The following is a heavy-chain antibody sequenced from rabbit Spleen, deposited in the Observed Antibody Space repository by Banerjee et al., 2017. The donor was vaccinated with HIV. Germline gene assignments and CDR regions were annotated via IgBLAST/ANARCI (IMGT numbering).Heavy chain of an antibody. V-gene: IGHV1S45*01. CDR3: VRDGDGTNVFWYFNL. D-gene: IGHD7-1*01. CDR2: INAATGKP. CDR1: GFSFGDRDV. J-gene: IGHJ4*01. Sequence: QEQLVESGGGLVQPTGSLTLTCKASGFSFGDRDVMCWVRQAPGKGLEWIACINAATGKPVYATWAKGRFTISRTSSTTVTLRMTSLTAADTATYFCVRDGDGTNVFWYFNLWGPGTLVTVS.